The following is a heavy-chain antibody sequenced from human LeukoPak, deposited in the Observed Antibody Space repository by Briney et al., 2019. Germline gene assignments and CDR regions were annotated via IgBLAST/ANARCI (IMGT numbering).Heavy chain of an antibody. J-gene: IGHJ6*03. CDR1: GGTFSSYA. V-gene: IGHV1-69*13. CDR3: ARSTEILSYYYYMDV. D-gene: IGHD2/OR15-2a*01. CDR2: IIPIFGTA. Sequence: SVKISCKASGGTFSSYAISWVRQAPGQGLEWMGGIIPIFGTANYAQKFQGRVTITADESTSTAYMELSSLRSEDTAVYYCARSTEILSYYYYMDVWGKGTTVTISS.